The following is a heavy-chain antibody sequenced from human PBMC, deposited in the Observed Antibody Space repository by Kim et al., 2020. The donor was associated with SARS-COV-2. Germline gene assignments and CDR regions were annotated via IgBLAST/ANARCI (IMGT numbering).Heavy chain of an antibody. CDR2: ISPRSSDSI. D-gene: IGHD3-10*01. V-gene: IGHV3-48*02. Sequence: GGSLRLSCAASGFSITSYSINWVRQAPGKGLEWVSYISPRSSDSIYYADPVKGRFTISRDIAKNSVNLQMNTLRDEDTAVYFCLRGGWGVIHDHWGQGTLVTVSS. CDR3: LRGGWGVIHDH. J-gene: IGHJ4*02. CDR1: GFSITSYS.